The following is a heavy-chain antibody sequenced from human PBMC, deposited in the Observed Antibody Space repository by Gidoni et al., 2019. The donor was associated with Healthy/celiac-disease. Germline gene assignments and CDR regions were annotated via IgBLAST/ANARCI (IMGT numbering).Heavy chain of an antibody. D-gene: IGHD6-19*01. CDR1: GFSFSSDS. CDR3: ARDKEWGIAVAGTVGAFDI. Sequence: EVQLVESGGGLVKPGGSLRLSCAASGFSFSSDSMNWVRQAPGKGLEWVPSISSSSRHIYYADSVQCRFTISRDNAKNSLYLQMNSLRAEDTAVYYCARDKEWGIAVAGTVGAFDIWGQGTMVTVSS. J-gene: IGHJ3*02. CDR2: ISSSSRHI. V-gene: IGHV3-21*01.